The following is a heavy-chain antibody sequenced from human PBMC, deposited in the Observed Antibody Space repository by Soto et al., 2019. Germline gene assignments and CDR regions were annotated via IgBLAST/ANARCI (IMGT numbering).Heavy chain of an antibody. V-gene: IGHV4-30-4*01. D-gene: IGHD5-18*01. CDR3: ARDQGRWIQGGMDV. CDR1: GGSISSGDYY. J-gene: IGHJ6*02. CDR2: IYYSGST. Sequence: PSETLSLTCTVSGGSISSGDYYWSWIRQPPGKGLEWIGYIYYSGSTYCNPSLKSRVTISVDTSKNQFSLKLSSVTAADTAVYYCARDQGRWIQGGMDVWGQGTTVTVSS.